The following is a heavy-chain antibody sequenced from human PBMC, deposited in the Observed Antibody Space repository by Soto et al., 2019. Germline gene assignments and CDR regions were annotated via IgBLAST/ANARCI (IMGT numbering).Heavy chain of an antibody. CDR3: ARDSSHPLLRYFDWSTYYYMDV. CDR1: GYTFTSYG. D-gene: IGHD3-9*01. J-gene: IGHJ6*03. CDR2: ISAYNGNT. Sequence: ASVKVSCKASGYTFTSYGISWVRQAPGQGLEWMGWISAYNGNTNYAQKLQGRVTMTTDTSTSTAYMELRSLRSDDTAVYYCARDSSHPLLRYFDWSTYYYMDVWGKGTTVTVSS. V-gene: IGHV1-18*01.